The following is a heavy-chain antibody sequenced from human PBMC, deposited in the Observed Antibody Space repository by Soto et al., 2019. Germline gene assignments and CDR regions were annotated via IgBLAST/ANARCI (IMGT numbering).Heavy chain of an antibody. V-gene: IGHV1-58*01. Sequence: SVKVSCKASGFTFTSSAVQWVRQARGQRLEWIGWIVVGSGNTNYAQKFQERVTITRDMSTSTAYMELSSLRSEDTAVYHCARCGGSPYHNHQFDGWGKGSPVTVAS. J-gene: IGHJ4*02. D-gene: IGHD2-21*01. CDR2: IVVGSGNT. CDR3: ARCGGSPYHNHQFDG. CDR1: GFTFTSSA.